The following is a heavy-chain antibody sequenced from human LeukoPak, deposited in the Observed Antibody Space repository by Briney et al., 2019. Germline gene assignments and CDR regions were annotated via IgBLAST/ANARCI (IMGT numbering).Heavy chain of an antibody. V-gene: IGHV3-66*01. D-gene: IGHD5-12*01. J-gene: IGHJ6*03. Sequence: GGSPRLSCAASGLTVSTNYMSWVRQAPGKGLEWVSVIYTGGSTYYGDSVKGRFTISRDNSKNTLYLQMNSLRAEDTAVYYCARAFGGYDSQHFYYYMDVWGKGTTVTVSS. CDR1: GLTVSTNY. CDR2: IYTGGST. CDR3: ARAFGGYDSQHFYYYMDV.